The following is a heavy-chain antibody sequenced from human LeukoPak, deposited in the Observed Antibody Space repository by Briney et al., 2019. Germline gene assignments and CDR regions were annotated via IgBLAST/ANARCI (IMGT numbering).Heavy chain of an antibody. CDR2: IWYDGSNK. J-gene: IGHJ6*02. CDR3: ARERELPGDYYYGMDV. Sequence: GGSLRLSCAASGFTFSSYGMHWVRQAPGKGLEWVAVIWYDGSNKYYADSVKGRFTISRDNSKNTLYLLMNSLRAEDTAVYYCARERELPGDYYYGMDVWGQGTTVTVSS. D-gene: IGHD1-26*01. V-gene: IGHV3-33*01. CDR1: GFTFSSYG.